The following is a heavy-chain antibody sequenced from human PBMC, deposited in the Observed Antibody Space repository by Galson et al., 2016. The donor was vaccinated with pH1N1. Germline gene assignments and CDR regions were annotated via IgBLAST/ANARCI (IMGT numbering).Heavy chain of an antibody. CDR1: GFSLTTTGVG. V-gene: IGHV2-5*02. Sequence: PALVKPPQTLTLTCTFSGFSLTTTGVGVGWIRQPPGEALEWLALIYWDDDKRYRQSLKNRLTLTNDNSRNEVVLTMTDMDPVDTATYYCVRTIHRLGYGPYYWGQGILVTVSS. J-gene: IGHJ4*02. CDR2: IYWDDDK. CDR3: VRTIHRLGYGPYY. D-gene: IGHD3-22*01.